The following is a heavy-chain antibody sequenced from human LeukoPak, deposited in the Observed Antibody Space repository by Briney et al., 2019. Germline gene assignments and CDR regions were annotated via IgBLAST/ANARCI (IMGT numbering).Heavy chain of an antibody. CDR2: ISSSSSNI. Sequence: PGGSLRLSCAASGLTFSSYSMNWVRQAPGKGLEWVSYISSSSSNIFYADSVKGRFTISRDNAKNSLYLQMNSLRDEDTAVYYCARTVIAVAANWFDPWGQGTLVTVSS. D-gene: IGHD6-19*01. CDR1: GLTFSSYS. J-gene: IGHJ5*02. CDR3: ARTVIAVAANWFDP. V-gene: IGHV3-48*02.